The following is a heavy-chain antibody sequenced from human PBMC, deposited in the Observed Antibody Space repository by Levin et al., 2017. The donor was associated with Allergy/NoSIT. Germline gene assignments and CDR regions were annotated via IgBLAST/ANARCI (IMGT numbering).Heavy chain of an antibody. CDR1: GGSIRSSNY. V-gene: IGHV4-59*01. CDR3: ARGQPKFSSGWFTEYFQQ. CDR2: IYHSGTT. Sequence: SQTLSLTCTVSGGSIRSSNYWSWIRQPPGKGLEWIGYIYHSGTTNFNPSLKSRVTISIDTSKSQFSLNLNSVTAADTAVYYCARGQPKFSSGWFTEYFQQWGQGTLVTVSS. D-gene: IGHD6-19*01. J-gene: IGHJ1*01.